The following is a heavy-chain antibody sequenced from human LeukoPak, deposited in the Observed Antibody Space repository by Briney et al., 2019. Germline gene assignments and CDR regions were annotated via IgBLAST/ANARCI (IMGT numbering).Heavy chain of an antibody. CDR3: VLYYDSSGYYDY. Sequence: ASVKVSCKASGGTFSSYAISWVRQAPGQGLEWMGGIIPIFGTANYAQKFQGRVTITTDESTSTAYMELSSLRSEDTAVYYCVLYYDSSGYYDYWGQGTPVTVSS. V-gene: IGHV1-69*05. J-gene: IGHJ4*02. CDR2: IIPIFGTA. D-gene: IGHD3-22*01. CDR1: GGTFSSYA.